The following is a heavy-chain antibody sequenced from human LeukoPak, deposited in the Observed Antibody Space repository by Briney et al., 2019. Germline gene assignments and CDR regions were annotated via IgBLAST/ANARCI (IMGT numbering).Heavy chain of an antibody. D-gene: IGHD1-26*01. Sequence: GGSLRLSCAASGFTFSSYSMNWVRQAPGKGLEWVANIKQDGSEKYYVDSVKGRFTISRDNAKNSLYLQMNSLRAEDTAVYYCATGSGSSAMDVWGQGTTVTVSS. CDR3: ATGSGSSAMDV. J-gene: IGHJ6*02. CDR2: IKQDGSEK. CDR1: GFTFSSYS. V-gene: IGHV3-7*01.